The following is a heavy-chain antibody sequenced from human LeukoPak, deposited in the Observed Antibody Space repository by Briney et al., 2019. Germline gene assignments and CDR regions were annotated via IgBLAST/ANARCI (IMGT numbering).Heavy chain of an antibody. CDR1: GGSFRGYY. J-gene: IGHJ5*01. V-gene: IGHV3-11*04. Sequence: LSLTCAVYGGSFRGYYGSWIRQPPGQGLEWVSYISGSGRTIYYADSVKGRFTISWDNAKNSVYLQMNRLRADDTAVYYCARGVYGRFDSWGQGTLVTVSS. CDR2: ISGSGRTI. CDR3: ARGVYGRFDS. D-gene: IGHD2/OR15-2a*01.